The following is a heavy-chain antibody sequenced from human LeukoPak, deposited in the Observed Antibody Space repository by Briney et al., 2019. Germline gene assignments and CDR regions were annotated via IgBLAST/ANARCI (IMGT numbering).Heavy chain of an antibody. Sequence: SETLSLTCTVSGGSISSYYWGWIRQPPGKGLEWIGSIYYSGSTYYNPSLKSRVTISVDTSKNQFSLKLSSVTAADTAVYYCARDSYYYDSSGYYLFYAFDIWGQGTMVTVSS. CDR1: GGSISSYY. J-gene: IGHJ3*02. CDR3: ARDSYYYDSSGYYLFYAFDI. V-gene: IGHV4-39*07. CDR2: IYYSGST. D-gene: IGHD3-22*01.